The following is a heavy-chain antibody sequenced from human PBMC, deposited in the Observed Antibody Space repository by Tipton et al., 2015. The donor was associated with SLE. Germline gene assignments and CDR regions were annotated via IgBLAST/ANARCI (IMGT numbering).Heavy chain of an antibody. CDR3: ARGWDVLRFLEWLLSPFDY. Sequence: TLSLTCAVYGGSFSGYYWSWIRQPPGKGLEWIGEINHSGSTKHNPSLKSRVTISVDTSKNQFSLNLSSVTAADTAVYYCARGWDVLRFLEWLLSPFDYWGQGTLVTVSS. CDR2: INHSGST. J-gene: IGHJ4*02. V-gene: IGHV4-34*01. D-gene: IGHD3-3*01. CDR1: GGSFSGYY.